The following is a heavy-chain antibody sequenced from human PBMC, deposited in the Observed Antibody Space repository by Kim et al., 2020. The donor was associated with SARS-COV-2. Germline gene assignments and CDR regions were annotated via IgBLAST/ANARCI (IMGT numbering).Heavy chain of an antibody. D-gene: IGHD3-16*02. Sequence: ASVKVSCKASGYTFTSYGISWVRQAPGQGLEWMEWISAYNGNTNYAQKLQGRVTMTTDTSTSTAYMELRSLRSDDTAVYYCARDLYYDYVWGSYRYTLSMDVWGQGTTVTVSS. CDR1: GYTFTSYG. CDR3: ARDLYYDYVWGSYRYTLSMDV. V-gene: IGHV1-18*01. CDR2: ISAYNGNT. J-gene: IGHJ6*02.